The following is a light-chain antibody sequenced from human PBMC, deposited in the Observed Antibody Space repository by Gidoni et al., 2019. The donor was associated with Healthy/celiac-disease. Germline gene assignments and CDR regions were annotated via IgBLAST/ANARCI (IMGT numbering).Light chain of an antibody. CDR2: KVS. Sequence: DVVMTQSPLSLPVTLGQLASISCRSSQSLVYSDGNTYLNWFQQRPGQSPRRLIYKVSNRDSGVPDRLSGSGSGTDFTLKISRVEAEDVGVYYCMQGTHWPPMYTFGQGTKLEIK. V-gene: IGKV2-30*01. CDR1: QSLVYSDGNTY. CDR3: MQGTHWPPMYT. J-gene: IGKJ2*01.